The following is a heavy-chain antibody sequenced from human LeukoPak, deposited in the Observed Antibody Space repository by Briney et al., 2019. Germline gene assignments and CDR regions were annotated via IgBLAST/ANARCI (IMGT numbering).Heavy chain of an antibody. J-gene: IGHJ4*02. Sequence: GGSLRLSCAASGFTFSSYAMSWVRQAPVKGLEWVSAISGSGGSIYYADSVKGRFTISRDNSKNTLYLQMNSLRAEDTAVYYCAKDPVAVAGTGFDYWGQGTLVTVSS. CDR3: AKDPVAVAGTGFDY. V-gene: IGHV3-23*01. CDR2: ISGSGGSI. D-gene: IGHD6-19*01. CDR1: GFTFSSYA.